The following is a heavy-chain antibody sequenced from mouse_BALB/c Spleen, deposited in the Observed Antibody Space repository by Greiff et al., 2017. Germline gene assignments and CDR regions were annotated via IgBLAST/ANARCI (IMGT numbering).Heavy chain of an antibody. CDR2: IYPGNSDT. CDR1: GYSFTSYW. D-gene: IGHD2-4*01. CDR3: TRGGIYYDYDGFAY. J-gene: IGHJ3*01. V-gene: IGHV1-5*01. Sequence: VQLQQSGTVLVRPGASVKMSCKASGYSFTSYWMHWVKQRPGQGLEWIGAIYPGNSDTSYNQKFKGKAKLTAVTSASTAYMELSSLTNEDSAVYYCTRGGIYYDYDGFAYWGQGTLVTVSA.